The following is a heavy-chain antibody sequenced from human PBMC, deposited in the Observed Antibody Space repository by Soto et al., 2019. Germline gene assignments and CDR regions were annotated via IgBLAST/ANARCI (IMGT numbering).Heavy chain of an antibody. CDR2: TWYDGSNK. Sequence: QVQLVESGGGVVQPGRSLRLSCAASGFPFYSYGMYWVRQAPGKGLEWVAVTWYDGSNKNYPDSVKGRFTISRDNSKNTLYLQMNNLRAEDTAIYYCARDRAAYCGGDCPGGYWGQGTLVTVSS. CDR1: GFPFYSYG. V-gene: IGHV3-33*01. D-gene: IGHD2-21*02. J-gene: IGHJ4*02. CDR3: ARDRAAYCGGDCPGGY.